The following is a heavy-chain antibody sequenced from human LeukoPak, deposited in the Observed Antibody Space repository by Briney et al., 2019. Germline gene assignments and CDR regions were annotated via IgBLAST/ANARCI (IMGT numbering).Heavy chain of an antibody. Sequence: GGSLRLSCAASGFTFSTYSTSWVRQAPGKGPEWLSYISTSSITKYYADSVKGRFTISRDDAKNSLSLQMNSLRADDTAVYYCAKEMGFCSGGSCYRWFDSWGQGTLVTVSS. CDR3: AKEMGFCSGGSCYRWFDS. CDR2: ISTSSITK. J-gene: IGHJ5*01. V-gene: IGHV3-48*01. CDR1: GFTFSTYS. D-gene: IGHD2-15*01.